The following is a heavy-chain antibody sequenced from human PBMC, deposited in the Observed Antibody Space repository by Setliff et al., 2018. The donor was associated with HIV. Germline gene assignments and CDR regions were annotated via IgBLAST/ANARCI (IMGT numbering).Heavy chain of an antibody. D-gene: IGHD3-10*01. Sequence: ASVKVSCQASGYTFTAYYIHWVRQAPGQGLEWMGWINPYSGGTNYAQNSQGWVTMTRDTSITTAYMELSRLTSDDTALYFCVREVRAAYKGPLWFGQSDPRPDTFDIWGQGTMVTVSS. V-gene: IGHV1-2*04. CDR3: VREVRAAYKGPLWFGQSDPRPDTFDI. CDR2: INPYSGGT. CDR1: GYTFTAYY. J-gene: IGHJ3*02.